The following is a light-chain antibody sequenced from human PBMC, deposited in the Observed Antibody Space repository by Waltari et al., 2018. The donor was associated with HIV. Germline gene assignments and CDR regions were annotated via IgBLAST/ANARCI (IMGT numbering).Light chain of an antibody. CDR3: QQYDTFPYT. J-gene: IGKJ2*01. CDR2: QAS. Sequence: DIQMTQSPSTLSASVGDRVTITFRASQKISSWFAWYQQRPGKAPNLLIYQASTLQGGVPSRFSGSGSGTDFTLTINRLQSDDFGTYYCQQYDTFPYTFGPGTNLEIK. V-gene: IGKV1-5*01. CDR1: QKISSW.